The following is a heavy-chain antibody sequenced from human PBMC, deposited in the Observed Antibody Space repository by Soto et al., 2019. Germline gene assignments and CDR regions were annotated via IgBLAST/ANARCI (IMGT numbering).Heavy chain of an antibody. Sequence: GGSLRLSCAASGFTFSSYAMSWVRQAPGKGLEWVSAISGSGGSTYYADSVKGRFTISRDNSKTTLYLQMNSLRAEDPAVYYCAKVSCGGDCAFHYYFDYWGQGTLVTVSS. D-gene: IGHD2-21*02. CDR2: ISGSGGST. V-gene: IGHV3-23*01. CDR1: GFTFSSYA. J-gene: IGHJ4*02. CDR3: AKVSCGGDCAFHYYFDY.